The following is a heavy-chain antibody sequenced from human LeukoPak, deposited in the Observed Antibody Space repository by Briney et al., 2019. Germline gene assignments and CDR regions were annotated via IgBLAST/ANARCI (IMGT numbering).Heavy chain of an antibody. D-gene: IGHD3-3*01. V-gene: IGHV1-2*02. Sequence: GASVKVSCKASGYTFTGYYMHWVRQAPGQGLEWMGWINPNSGGTNYAQKFQGRVTMTRDTSISTAYMELSRLRSGDTAVYYCARVAIFGVVIIVWGQGTLVTVSS. J-gene: IGHJ4*02. CDR3: ARVAIFGVVIIV. CDR1: GYTFTGYY. CDR2: INPNSGGT.